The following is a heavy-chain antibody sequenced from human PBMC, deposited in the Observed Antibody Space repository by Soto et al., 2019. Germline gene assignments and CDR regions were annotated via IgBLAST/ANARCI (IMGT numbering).Heavy chain of an antibody. CDR1: GYSISSNYY. Sequence: ETLSLTCAVSGYSISSNYYWGWIRQPPGKGLEWIGSIYQSGSTYYNPSLKSRVTISVDTSKNQFSLKLSSVTATDTAVYYCARDRNPSSGYYYLDYWGQGTLVTVS. D-gene: IGHD3-22*01. V-gene: IGHV4-38-2*02. CDR3: ARDRNPSSGYYYLDY. CDR2: IYQSGST. J-gene: IGHJ4*02.